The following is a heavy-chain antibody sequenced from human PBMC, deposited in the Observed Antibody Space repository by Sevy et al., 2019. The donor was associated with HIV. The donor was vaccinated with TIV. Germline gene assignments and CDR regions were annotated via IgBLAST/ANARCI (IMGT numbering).Heavy chain of an antibody. CDR3: ARESTRQSSGYFDTRAFDY. J-gene: IGHJ4*02. V-gene: IGHV4-34*09. CDR2: INHSGST. Sequence: SETLSLTCAVHGGSFSGYYWNWIRQPPGKGLEWIGEINHSGSTYYNPSLKSRVTISVDTSKNQFSLKLSSVTAADTAVYYCARESTRQSSGYFDTRAFDYWGQGTLVTVSS. CDR1: GGSFSGYY. D-gene: IGHD3-22*01.